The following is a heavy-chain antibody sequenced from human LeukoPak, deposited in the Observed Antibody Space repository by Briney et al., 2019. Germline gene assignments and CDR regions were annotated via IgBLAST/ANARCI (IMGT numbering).Heavy chain of an antibody. CDR1: GFSFSPPW. V-gene: IGHV3-74*01. D-gene: IGHD1-26*01. J-gene: IGHJ4*02. Sequence: GGLPSISCAVPGFSFSPPWQHWVSQAIGKGLVWVARINSDGTGIIYADSVKGRFTISRDNAKNTLFLQMNSLRAEDTAVYYCARDRYYSVDYWGQGTLVTVSS. CDR2: INSDGTGI. CDR3: ARDRYYSVDY.